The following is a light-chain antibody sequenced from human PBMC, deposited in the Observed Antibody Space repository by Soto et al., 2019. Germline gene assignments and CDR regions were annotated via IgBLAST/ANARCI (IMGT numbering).Light chain of an antibody. CDR3: HQRQSWPRT. J-gene: IGKJ1*01. V-gene: IGKV3-11*01. CDR1: QTGNSR. CDR2: HTS. Sequence: EIVLTQSPATLSSSPGERATLSCTASQTGNSRLAWYQHKPGQAPSLLIYHTSNRSTGIPARFSGSGSGTDFTLTISSLEPEDFAVYYCHQRQSWPRTFGQGTTVEI.